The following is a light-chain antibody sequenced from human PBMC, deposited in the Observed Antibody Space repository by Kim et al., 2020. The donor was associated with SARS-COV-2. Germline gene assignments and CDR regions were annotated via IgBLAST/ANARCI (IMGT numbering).Light chain of an antibody. CDR3: QAWDSSTSNVV. CDR2: QDS. V-gene: IGLV3-1*01. CDR1: KLGDKY. J-gene: IGLJ2*01. Sequence: PGQTASITCSGDKLGDKYACWYQQKPGPSPVLVIYQDSKRPSGIPERFSGSNSGNTATLTISGTQAMDEADYYCQAWDSSTSNVVFGGGTQLTVL.